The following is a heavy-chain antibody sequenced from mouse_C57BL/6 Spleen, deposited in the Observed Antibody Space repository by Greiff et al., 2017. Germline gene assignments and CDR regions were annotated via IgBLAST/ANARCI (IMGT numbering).Heavy chain of an antibody. D-gene: IGHD1-1*01. CDR1: GFNIKDYY. J-gene: IGHJ4*01. Sequence: VQLQQSGAELVKPGASVKLSCTASGFNIKDYYMPWVKQRTEQGLEWIGRIDPEDGETKYAPKFQGKATITADTSSNTAYLQLSSLTSEDTAVYYCASFITPNAMDYWGQGTSVTVSS. CDR3: ASFITPNAMDY. V-gene: IGHV14-2*01. CDR2: IDPEDGET.